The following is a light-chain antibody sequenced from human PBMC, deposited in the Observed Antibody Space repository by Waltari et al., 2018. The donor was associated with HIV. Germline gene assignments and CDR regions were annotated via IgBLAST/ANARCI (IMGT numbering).Light chain of an antibody. CDR2: EVN. CDR3: SSYAGINPVI. J-gene: IGLJ2*01. CDR1: SSDVGRYDY. Sequence: QSALTQPPSASGSLGQSVTISCTGSSSDVGRYDYVSWYQQHPGKAPKLLMFEVNKRPSGLPDRFSSSKSGNTASLTVSGLQAEDEAEYSCSSYAGINPVIFGGGTTLTVL. V-gene: IGLV2-8*01.